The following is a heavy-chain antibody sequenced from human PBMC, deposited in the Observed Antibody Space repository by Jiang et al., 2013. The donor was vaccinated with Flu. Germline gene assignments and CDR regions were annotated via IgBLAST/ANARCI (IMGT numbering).Heavy chain of an antibody. D-gene: IGHD2-15*01. CDR1: GYTFTGYF. J-gene: IGHJ4*02. V-gene: IGHV1-2*04. CDR3: ARDSNYCTGGSCYSGDFDY. CDR2: ITPNSGAT. Sequence: GAEVKKPGASVKVSCQASGYTFTGYFIHWVRQAPGQGLEWMGWITPNSGATQFAQKFQGWVTMTRDTTTNTAYMELKRLKPDDTAVYFCARDSNYCTGGSCYSGDFDYWGQGTQVTVST.